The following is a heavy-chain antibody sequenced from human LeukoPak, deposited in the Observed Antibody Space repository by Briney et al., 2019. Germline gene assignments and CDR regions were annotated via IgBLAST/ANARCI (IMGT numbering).Heavy chain of an antibody. V-gene: IGHV4-38-2*02. J-gene: IGHJ4*02. CDR2: IFYSGCT. CDR3: ARSAGYSSSWYSR. CDR1: GYSISSGYY. Sequence: SETLSLTCTVSGYSISSGYYWGWVRQPPGKALEWIGNIFYSGCTYYSPSLKSRVTTSLDTSRNQFSLKLNSVTAADTAVYYCARSAGYSSSWYSRWGQGTLVTVSS. D-gene: IGHD6-13*01.